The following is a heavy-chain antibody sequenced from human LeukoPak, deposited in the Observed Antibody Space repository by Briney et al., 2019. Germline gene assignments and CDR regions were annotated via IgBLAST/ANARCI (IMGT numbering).Heavy chain of an antibody. CDR3: ARGYGDSGFDY. V-gene: IGHV3-30-3*01. CDR1: GFTFSGYA. D-gene: IGHD4-17*01. Sequence: GGSLRLSCAASGFTFSGYAMHWVRQAPGKGLEWVAVISYDGSNKYYADSVKGRFTISRDNSKNTLYLQMNSLRAEDTAVYYCARGYGDSGFDYWGQGTLVTVSS. J-gene: IGHJ4*02. CDR2: ISYDGSNK.